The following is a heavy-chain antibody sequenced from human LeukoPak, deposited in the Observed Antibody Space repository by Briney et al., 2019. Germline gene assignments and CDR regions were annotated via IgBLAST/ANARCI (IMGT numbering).Heavy chain of an antibody. V-gene: IGHV3-48*04. D-gene: IGHD3-9*01. CDR1: GFIFGSYG. CDR3: ARDLDTGNYFFAY. Sequence: PGGSLRLSCAASGFIFGSYGLSWVRQAPGKGLQWISYISGYSGPAYYADSVEGRFTISRDNAKNSVFLQMNSVRAEDTAVYYCARDLDTGNYFFAYWGQGTPVIVSS. CDR2: ISGYSGPA. J-gene: IGHJ4*02.